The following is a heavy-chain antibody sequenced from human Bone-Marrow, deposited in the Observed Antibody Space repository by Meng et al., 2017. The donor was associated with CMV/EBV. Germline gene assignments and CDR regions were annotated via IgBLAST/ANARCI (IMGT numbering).Heavy chain of an antibody. CDR1: GFTFSSYW. D-gene: IGHD5-18*01. V-gene: IGHV3-74*01. CDR2: INSDGSST. J-gene: IGHJ6*02. Sequence: GGSLRLSCAVSGFTFSSYWMHWIRQAPGKGLVWVSRINSDGSSTNYADSVKGRFTISRDNAKNTLYLQMNSLRAEDTAVYYCASWGYGYHSGMDVWGQGTTVTVSS. CDR3: ASWGYGYHSGMDV.